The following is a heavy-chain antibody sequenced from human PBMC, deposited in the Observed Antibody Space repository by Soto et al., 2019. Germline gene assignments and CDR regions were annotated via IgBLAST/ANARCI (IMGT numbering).Heavy chain of an antibody. CDR2: IYYSGST. CDR3: ASFSVDYYDSR. CDR1: GGSTSSYY. D-gene: IGHD3-22*01. V-gene: IGHV4-59*12. J-gene: IGHJ4*02. Sequence: PSETLSLTCTVSGGSTSSYYWSWIRQPPGKGLEWIGYIYYSGSTNYNPSLKSRVTISVDTSKNQFSLKLSSVTAADTAVYYCASFSVDYYDSRWGQGTLVTVSS.